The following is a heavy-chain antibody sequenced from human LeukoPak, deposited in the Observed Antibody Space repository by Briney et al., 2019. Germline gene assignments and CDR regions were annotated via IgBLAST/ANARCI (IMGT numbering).Heavy chain of an antibody. Sequence: GGSLRLSCAAPGFTFSSYAMSRVRQAPGKGLEWGSGISGSGGGTYYADSVKGRFTISRDNSKNTLYLQMNSLRAEDTAVYYCTKGKGATGFDIWGQGTMVTVSS. J-gene: IGHJ3*02. CDR2: ISGSGGGT. CDR3: TKGKGATGFDI. D-gene: IGHD1-26*01. CDR1: GFTFSSYA. V-gene: IGHV3-23*01.